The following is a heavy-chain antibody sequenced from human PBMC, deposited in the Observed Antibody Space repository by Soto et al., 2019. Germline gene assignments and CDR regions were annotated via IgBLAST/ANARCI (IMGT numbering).Heavy chain of an antibody. J-gene: IGHJ6*02. Sequence: QVQLVQSGAEVKKPGSSVKVSCKASGGTFSNYAISWVRQAPGQGLEWMGEIIPISGTANYAQKFQGRVTITAGESTSTAYMELSSLRSEDTAVYYCARSQGSSTSLEIYYYYYYGMDVWGQGTTVTVSS. CDR3: ARSQGSSTSLEIYYYYYYGMDV. D-gene: IGHD2-2*01. CDR2: IIPISGTA. V-gene: IGHV1-69*01. CDR1: GGTFSNYA.